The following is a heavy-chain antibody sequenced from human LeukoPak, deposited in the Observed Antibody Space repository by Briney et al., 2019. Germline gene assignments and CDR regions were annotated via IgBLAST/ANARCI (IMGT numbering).Heavy chain of an antibody. CDR3: TRTSGPVGAFDI. J-gene: IGHJ3*02. CDR1: GCTFSTFT. Sequence: GGSLRLSCAASGCTFSTFTLNWVRQAPGKGLEWVSSIPSSVSDMSYADSVKGRFTFSRDNAKNSLYLQMNSLRAEDTAVYYCTRTSGPVGAFDIWGQGAMVTVSS. D-gene: IGHD7-27*01. CDR2: IPSSVSDM. V-gene: IGHV3-21*01.